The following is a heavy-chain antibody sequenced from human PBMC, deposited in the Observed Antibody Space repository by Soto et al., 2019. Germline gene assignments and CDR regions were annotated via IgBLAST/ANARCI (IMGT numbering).Heavy chain of an antibody. D-gene: IGHD2-15*01. Sequence: EVQLLESGGGLVQPGGSLRLSCAASGFIFSRYAMSWVRQAPGKGLEWVSYISTSGGTTYYADSVKGRFTISRDNSKDTLYLQMNSVRAEDTAVYYCAKEEYCSGGTCYVDCWGQGTLVTVSS. CDR1: GFIFSRYA. CDR3: AKEEYCSGGTCYVDC. V-gene: IGHV3-23*01. J-gene: IGHJ4*02. CDR2: ISTSGGTT.